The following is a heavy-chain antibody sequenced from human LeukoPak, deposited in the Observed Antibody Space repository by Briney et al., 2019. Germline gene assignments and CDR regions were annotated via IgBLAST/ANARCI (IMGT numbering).Heavy chain of an antibody. D-gene: IGHD2-15*01. J-gene: IGHJ4*02. CDR1: GYIFTTYY. V-gene: IGHV1-46*01. Sequence: ASVKVSCKAAGYIFTTYYIHWVRQAPGQGLQWMGTINPSGGTTTYAQKFQGRVTMTRDTSTSPVYMELSSLRSEETAVYYCARERSSGGTCLFDYWGQGTLVTVSS. CDR3: ARERSSGGTCLFDY. CDR2: INPSGGTT.